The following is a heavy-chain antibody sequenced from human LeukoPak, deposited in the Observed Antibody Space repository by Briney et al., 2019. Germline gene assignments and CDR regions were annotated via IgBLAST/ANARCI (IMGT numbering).Heavy chain of an antibody. D-gene: IGHD3-3*01. Sequence: SETLSLTCTVSGGSISSSSYYWGWIRQPPGKGREWIGSIYYSGSTYYSPSLKRRVTISVDTSKNQFSLKLSSVTAADTAVYYCARGPIRDFWSGYYPQEYYYGMDVWGQGTTVTVSS. J-gene: IGHJ6*02. CDR1: GGSISSSSYY. CDR3: ARGPIRDFWSGYYPQEYYYGMDV. V-gene: IGHV4-39*01. CDR2: IYYSGST.